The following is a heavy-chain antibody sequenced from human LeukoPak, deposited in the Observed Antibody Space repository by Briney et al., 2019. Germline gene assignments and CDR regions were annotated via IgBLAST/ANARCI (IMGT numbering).Heavy chain of an antibody. CDR1: GFTFSSYS. CDR2: ITSSSSYI. D-gene: IGHD6-19*01. CDR3: ARHLVRQWLWLSAFDI. J-gene: IGHJ3*02. Sequence: GGSLRLSCAASGFTFSSYSMNWVRQAPGKGLEWVSSITSSSSYIYYADSVKGRFTISRDNAKNSLYLHMNSLRAEDTAVYYCARHLVRQWLWLSAFDIWGQGTTVTVSS. V-gene: IGHV3-21*01.